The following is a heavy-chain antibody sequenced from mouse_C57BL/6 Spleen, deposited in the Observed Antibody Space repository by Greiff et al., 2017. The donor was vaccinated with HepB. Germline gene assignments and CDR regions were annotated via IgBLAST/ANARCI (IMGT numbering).Heavy chain of an antibody. CDR1: GYTFTSYW. Sequence: VQLQQPGAELVKPGASVKMSCKASGYTFTSYWITWVKQRPGQGLAWIGDIYPGSGSTNYNEKFKSKATLTVDTSSSTAYMQLSSLTSEDSAVYYCAREVGLRREYYFDYWGQGTTLTVSS. D-gene: IGHD2-4*01. CDR2: IYPGSGST. J-gene: IGHJ2*01. V-gene: IGHV1-55*01. CDR3: AREVGLRREYYFDY.